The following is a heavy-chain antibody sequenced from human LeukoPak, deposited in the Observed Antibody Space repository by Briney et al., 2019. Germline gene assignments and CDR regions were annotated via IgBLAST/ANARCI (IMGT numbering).Heavy chain of an antibody. CDR1: GGSFTGYY. D-gene: IGHD7-27*01. Sequence: SETLSLTCTVSGGSFTGYYWSWIRQPPGKGLEWIGEIRHSEGTYYNPSHKSRVTISIDTSRNQFSLKLTSVTAADTAVYYCARGNWGSIPFDPWGQGTLVTVSS. CDR3: ARGNWGSIPFDP. V-gene: IGHV4-34*01. CDR2: IRHSEGT. J-gene: IGHJ5*02.